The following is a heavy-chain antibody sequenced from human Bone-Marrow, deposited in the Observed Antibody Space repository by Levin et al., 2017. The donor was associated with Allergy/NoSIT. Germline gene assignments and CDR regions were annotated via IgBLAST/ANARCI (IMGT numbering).Heavy chain of an antibody. CDR2: IYYSGST. CDR1: GGSISNAY. Sequence: SQTLSLTCTVSGGSISNAYWSWIRPPPGKGLEWIGYIYYSGSTTYNPSLPSRVTISVDSSKNQFSLKLTSVTAAATAVYFCARGGGYPNWFDPWGQGTLVTVSS. CDR3: ARGGGYPNWFDP. V-gene: IGHV4-59*01. D-gene: IGHD3-16*01. J-gene: IGHJ5*02.